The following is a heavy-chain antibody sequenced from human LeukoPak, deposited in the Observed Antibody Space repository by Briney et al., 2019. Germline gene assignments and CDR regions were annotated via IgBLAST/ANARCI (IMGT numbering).Heavy chain of an antibody. CDR1: GYSFTGHY. V-gene: IGHV1-2*02. J-gene: IGHJ4*02. D-gene: IGHD3-3*01. CDR2: INPNSGGT. Sequence: ASVKVSCKSSGYSFTGHYMHWVRQAPGQGLEWMGWINPNSGGTNYAQKFQGRVTMTRDTSISTGYMELSRLRSDDTAVYYCARGLMDGHDFDYWGQGTLVTVSS. CDR3: ARGLMDGHDFDY.